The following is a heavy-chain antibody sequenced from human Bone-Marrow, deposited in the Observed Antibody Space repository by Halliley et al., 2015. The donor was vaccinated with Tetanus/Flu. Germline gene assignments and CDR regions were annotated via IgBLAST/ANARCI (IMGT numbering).Heavy chain of an antibody. CDR3: AKDPATRRVFDY. CDR2: IKYDGSIE. J-gene: IGHJ4*02. V-gene: IGHV3-30*18. Sequence: SLRLSCAASEFIFKSYGMHWVRQAPGAALEWVAHIKYDGSIEDYADSVKGRFTISRDNSQNTLYLQMDSLRSEDTAVYYCAKDPATRRVFDYWGQGILGTVPS. CDR1: EFIFKSYG. D-gene: IGHD1-26*01.